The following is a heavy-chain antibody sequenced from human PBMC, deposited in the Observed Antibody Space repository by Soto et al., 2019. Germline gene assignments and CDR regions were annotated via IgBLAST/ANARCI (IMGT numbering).Heavy chain of an antibody. Sequence: GASVKVSCKASGYTFTSYGISWVRQAPGQGLEWMGWISAYNGNTNYAQKLQGRVTMTTDTSTSTAYMELRSLRPDDTAAYYCAMDFYKHWGRYCGGGSCYSGCFDPWGQVTLVIVSS. D-gene: IGHD2-15*01. CDR2: ISAYNGNT. CDR3: AMDFYKHWGRYCGGGSCYSGCFDP. V-gene: IGHV1-18*04. CDR1: GYTFTSYG. J-gene: IGHJ5*02.